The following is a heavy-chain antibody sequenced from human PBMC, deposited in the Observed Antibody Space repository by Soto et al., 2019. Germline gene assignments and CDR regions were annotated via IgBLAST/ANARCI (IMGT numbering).Heavy chain of an antibody. CDR3: ARDQLRYYYYYMDV. CDR2: FDPEDGKT. D-gene: IGHD1-26*01. Sequence: ASVKVSCKVSGYTLTELSMHWVRQAPGKGLEWMGGFDPEDGKTIYAQKFQGRVTMTRDTSAGTAYMELSSLRSEDTAVYYCARDQLRYYYYYMDVWGKGTTVTVSS. V-gene: IGHV1-24*01. CDR1: GYTLTELS. J-gene: IGHJ6*03.